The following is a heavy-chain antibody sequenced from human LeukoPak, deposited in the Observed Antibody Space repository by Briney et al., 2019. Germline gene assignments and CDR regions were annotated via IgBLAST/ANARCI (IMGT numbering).Heavy chain of an antibody. Sequence: GGSLRLSCAASGFTFSSYSMNWVRQAPGKGLEWVSSISSSSSYIYYADSVKGRFTVSRDNSKNTLYLQMNSLTIEDMALYYCAREIGSSGWAGFFDLWGQGTLVTVSS. J-gene: IGHJ4*02. CDR1: GFTFSSYS. D-gene: IGHD6-19*01. CDR3: AREIGSSGWAGFFDL. CDR2: ISSSSSYI. V-gene: IGHV3-21*01.